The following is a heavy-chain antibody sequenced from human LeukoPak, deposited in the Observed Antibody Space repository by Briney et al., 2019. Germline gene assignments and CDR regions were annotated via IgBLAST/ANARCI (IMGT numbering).Heavy chain of an antibody. J-gene: IGHJ4*02. Sequence: SETLSLTCTVSGGSINNASYHWGWIRQPPGTGLEWMGSIYYNGSTYYSPSLKSRLTISVDTSKNHFSLRLTSVTAADTAVYYCARHYYDSSGYWSPPGDYWAQGTLVTVSS. V-gene: IGHV4-39*01. CDR3: ARHYYDSSGYWSPPGDY. CDR2: IYYNGST. D-gene: IGHD3-22*01. CDR1: GGSINNASYH.